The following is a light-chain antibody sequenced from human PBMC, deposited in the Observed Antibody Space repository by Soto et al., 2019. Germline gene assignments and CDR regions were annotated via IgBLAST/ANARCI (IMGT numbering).Light chain of an antibody. CDR3: QQYNNWPGA. V-gene: IGKV3-15*01. CDR2: GAS. CDR1: QSINSN. Sequence: EIVLTQSPGTLSLSPGERATLSCRASQSINSNLAWYQHKPGQAPRLLISGASIRATGIPARFSGSGSGTEFTLTISSLQSEDFAFYYCQQYNNWPGAFGQGTKVDIK. J-gene: IGKJ1*01.